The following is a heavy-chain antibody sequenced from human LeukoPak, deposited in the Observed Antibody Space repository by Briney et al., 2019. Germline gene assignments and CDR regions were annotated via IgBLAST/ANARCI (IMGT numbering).Heavy chain of an antibody. J-gene: IGHJ4*02. CDR3: ARGSGGVLLWFGESTSDYFDY. CDR2: ISSSGST. V-gene: IGHV4-61*02. Sequence: SETLSLTCTVPGDSISSGDYYWSWIRQPAGKGLEWIGRISSSGSTNYNPSLKSRVTISVDTSKNQFSLKLSSVTAADTAVYYCARGSGGVLLWFGESTSDYFDYWGQGTLVTVSS. D-gene: IGHD3-10*01. CDR1: GDSISSGDYY.